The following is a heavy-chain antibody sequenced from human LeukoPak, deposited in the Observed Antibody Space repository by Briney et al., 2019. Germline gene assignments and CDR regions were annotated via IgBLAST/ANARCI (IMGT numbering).Heavy chain of an antibody. CDR3: ARAPDCSGGSCYSPFFDY. J-gene: IGHJ4*02. V-gene: IGHV4-30-2*01. Sequence: PSETLSLTCAVSGGSISSGGYSWSWIRQPPGKGLEWIGYIYRGGSTYYNPSLKGRVTISVDRSKNQFSLRLTSVTAADTAVYYCARAPDCSGGSCYSPFFDYWGQGTLVTVSS. CDR1: GGSISSGGYS. D-gene: IGHD2-15*01. CDR2: IYRGGST.